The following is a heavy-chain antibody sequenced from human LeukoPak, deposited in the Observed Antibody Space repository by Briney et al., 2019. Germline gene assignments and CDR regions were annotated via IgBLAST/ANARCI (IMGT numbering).Heavy chain of an antibody. CDR2: INDDGSTT. J-gene: IGHJ5*02. V-gene: IGHV3-74*01. CDR3: ARGGWQGNWFDP. D-gene: IGHD6-19*01. Sequence: GGSLRLSCAAPGFTFSSYWMHWVRQAPGKGLVWVSRINDDGSTTNYADSVKGRFTISRDNAKNTLYLQMNSLRAEDTAVYYCARGGWQGNWFDPWGQGTLVTVSS. CDR1: GFTFSSYW.